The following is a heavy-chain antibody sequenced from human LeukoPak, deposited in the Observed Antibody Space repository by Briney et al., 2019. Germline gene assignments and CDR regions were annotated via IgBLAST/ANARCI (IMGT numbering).Heavy chain of an antibody. CDR1: GGSFSGYY. Sequence: PSETLSLTCAVYGGSFSGYYWSWIRQPPGKGLEWIGEINHSGSTNYNPSLKSRVTISVDTSKNQFSLKLSSVTAADTAVYYCAAVYYYFWSGYFETRHFDYWGQGTLVTVSS. CDR2: INHSGST. J-gene: IGHJ4*02. CDR3: AAVYYYFWSGYFETRHFDY. D-gene: IGHD3-3*01. V-gene: IGHV4-34*01.